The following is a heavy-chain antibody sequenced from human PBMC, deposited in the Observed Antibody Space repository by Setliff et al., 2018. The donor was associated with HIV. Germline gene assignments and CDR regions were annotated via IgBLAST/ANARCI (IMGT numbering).Heavy chain of an antibody. CDR3: ATRPRGFDY. CDR2: INPSGGST. J-gene: IGHJ4*02. Sequence: ASVKVSCKASGHTFSYYMHWVRQAPGQGLEWMGIINPSGGSTNYAQKFQGRVTMTRDTSISTAYMELSRLRSDDTAVYYCATRPRGFDYWGQGTLVTVS. V-gene: IGHV1-46*01. CDR1: GHTFSYY.